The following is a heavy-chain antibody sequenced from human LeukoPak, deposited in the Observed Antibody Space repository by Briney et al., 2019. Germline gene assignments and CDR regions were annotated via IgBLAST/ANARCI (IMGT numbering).Heavy chain of an antibody. CDR1: GDSISGHY. CDR3: ARFAVPMYYFDS. V-gene: IGHV4-59*11. Sequence: SETLSLTCTVSGDSISGHYWSWIRQSPGKGREWIGYMFHSGGTNYNPSLKSRVIISVDASKNQFSLKLSSVTAADTAIYYCARFAVPMYYFDSWGQGTLVTVSS. J-gene: IGHJ4*02. CDR2: MFHSGGT.